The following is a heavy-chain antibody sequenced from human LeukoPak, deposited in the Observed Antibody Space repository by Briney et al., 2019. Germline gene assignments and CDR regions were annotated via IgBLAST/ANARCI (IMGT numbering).Heavy chain of an antibody. CDR2: INPSGGST. CDR3: AREAYGSNDNNWFDP. Sequence: GASVKVSCKASGYTFTSYYVHWVRQAPGQGLEWMGIINPSGGSTSYAQKFQGRVTMTRDTSTSTVYMELSSLRSEDTAVYYCAREAYGSNDNNWFDPWGQGTLVTVSS. CDR1: GYTFTSYY. J-gene: IGHJ5*02. D-gene: IGHD4-11*01. V-gene: IGHV1-46*01.